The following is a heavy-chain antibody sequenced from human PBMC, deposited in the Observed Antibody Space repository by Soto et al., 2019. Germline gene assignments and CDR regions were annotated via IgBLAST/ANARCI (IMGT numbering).Heavy chain of an antibody. CDR2: IKQDGSEK. J-gene: IGHJ6*02. Sequence: LRLSCAASGFTFSSYWMSWVRQAPGKGLEWVANIKQDGSEKYYVDSVKGRFTISRDNAKNSLYLQMNSLRAEDTAVYYCARVSSIAAPVDGMDVWGQGTTVTVSS. CDR3: ARVSSIAAPVDGMDV. V-gene: IGHV3-7*01. D-gene: IGHD6-6*01. CDR1: GFTFSSYW.